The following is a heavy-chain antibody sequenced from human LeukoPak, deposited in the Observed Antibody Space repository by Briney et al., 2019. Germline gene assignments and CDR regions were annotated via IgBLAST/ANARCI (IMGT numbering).Heavy chain of an antibody. Sequence: GSLRLSCGASGFTLSSYAMNWVRQAPGKGLEWVSGISGSGSSTYYADSVKGRFTISRDNSKNTLYLQMNSLRAEDTAIYYCAKARYCSGGSCYFDYWGQGTLVTVSS. J-gene: IGHJ4*02. D-gene: IGHD2-15*01. CDR1: GFTLSSYA. CDR2: ISGSGSST. V-gene: IGHV3-23*01. CDR3: AKARYCSGGSCYFDY.